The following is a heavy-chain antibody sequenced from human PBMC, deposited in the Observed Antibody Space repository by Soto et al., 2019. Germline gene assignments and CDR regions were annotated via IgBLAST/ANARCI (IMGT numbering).Heavy chain of an antibody. CDR1: GFTFSTYS. V-gene: IGHV3-21*01. D-gene: IGHD2-15*01. Sequence: GGSLRLSCAASGFTFSTYSLNWVRQAPGKGLEWVSSITSDSNHIYYADSVKGRFTISRDNAKNSLYLQMYSLRAEDTALYYCARDPSVVAITDAFDIWGQGTMVTVSS. CDR3: ARDPSVVAITDAFDI. CDR2: ITSDSNHI. J-gene: IGHJ3*02.